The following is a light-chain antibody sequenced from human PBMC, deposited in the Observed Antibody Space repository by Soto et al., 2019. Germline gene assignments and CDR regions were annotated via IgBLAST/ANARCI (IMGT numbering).Light chain of an antibody. CDR3: TSYAGSNIWV. J-gene: IGLJ3*02. CDR1: SSDVGAYKY. Sequence: QSVLTQPPSASGSPGQSVTISCTGTSSDVGAYKYVSWYQQYPGKAPKLMIYEVSRRPSGVPDRFSGSKSGNTASLTVSGFQAEDEADYYCTSYAGSNIWVFGGGTKLTVL. CDR2: EVS. V-gene: IGLV2-8*01.